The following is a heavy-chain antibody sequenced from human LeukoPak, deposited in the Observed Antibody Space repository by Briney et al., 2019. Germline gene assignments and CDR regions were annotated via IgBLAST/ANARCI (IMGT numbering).Heavy chain of an antibody. CDR2: ISYDGSTK. CDR1: GFTFSSYA. D-gene: IGHD3-9*01. V-gene: IGHV3-30-3*01. J-gene: IGHJ4*02. Sequence: PGGSLRLSCAASGFTFSSYAMHWVRQAPGKGLEWVAVISYDGSTKYYADSVKGRFTISRDNSKNTLYLQMNSLRAEDTAVYYCARDHNYDILTGMLWYFDYWGQGTLVTVSS. CDR3: ARDHNYDILTGMLWYFDY.